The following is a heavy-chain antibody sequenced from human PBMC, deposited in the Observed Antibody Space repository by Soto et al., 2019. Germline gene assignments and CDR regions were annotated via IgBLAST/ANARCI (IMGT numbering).Heavy chain of an antibody. D-gene: IGHD6-6*01. CDR1: GGSISSHY. Sequence: QVQLQESGPGLLKPSETLSLTCVVSGGSISSHYWSWIRQPPGSGLEWIGFVHYSGSTNYSPSLKSRVTMSVATSKNQFFLNLTSVTAADTALYFCARRDYSTSSLGPFDYWGQGILVTVSS. V-gene: IGHV4-59*11. CDR2: VHYSGST. J-gene: IGHJ4*02. CDR3: ARRDYSTSSLGPFDY.